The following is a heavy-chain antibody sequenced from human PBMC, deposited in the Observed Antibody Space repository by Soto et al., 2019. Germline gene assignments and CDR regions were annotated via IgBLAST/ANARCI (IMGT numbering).Heavy chain of an antibody. J-gene: IGHJ1*01. CDR3: AHRRGFSIGYFQH. D-gene: IGHD3-3*01. V-gene: IGHV2-5*01. Sequence: QITLKESGPTLVKPTQTLTLTCTCSGFSLSTSVVGVGWIHQPPGKALAWLALIYWNDDKRYSPSLKSRLTITTDTSKNQVVLTMTTMDPVDTATYYCAHRRGFSIGYFQHWGQGTLVTVSS. CDR2: IYWNDDK. CDR1: GFSLSTSVVG.